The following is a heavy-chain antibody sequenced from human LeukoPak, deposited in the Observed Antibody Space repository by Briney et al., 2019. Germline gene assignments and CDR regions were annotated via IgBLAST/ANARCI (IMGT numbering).Heavy chain of an antibody. D-gene: IGHD6-13*01. CDR3: AIPGGSSRDFDY. J-gene: IGHJ4*02. CDR1: GYTLTRLS. Sequence: ASVKVSCKVSGYTLTRLSIHWVRQAPGKGLEWMGGFDPEDGETIYAQKFQGRVTMTEDTSTDTAYMELSSLRSEDTAVYYCAIPGGSSRDFDYWGQGTLVTVSS. V-gene: IGHV1-24*01. CDR2: FDPEDGET.